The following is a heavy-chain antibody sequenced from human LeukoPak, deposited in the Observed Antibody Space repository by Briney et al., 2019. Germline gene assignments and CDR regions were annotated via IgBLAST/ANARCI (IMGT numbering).Heavy chain of an antibody. CDR3: ETYYYDTSGYYLDY. CDR2: ISSSGSPI. V-gene: IGHV3-48*03. CDR1: GFTFSNYE. Sequence: PGGSLRLSCAASGFTFSNYEVNWVRQAPGKGLEWVSYISSSGSPIYYADSVKGRFTISRDNAKNSLFLKMNSLRAEDTAVYYCETYYYDTSGYYLDYWGQGTLVAVSS. D-gene: IGHD3-22*01. J-gene: IGHJ4*02.